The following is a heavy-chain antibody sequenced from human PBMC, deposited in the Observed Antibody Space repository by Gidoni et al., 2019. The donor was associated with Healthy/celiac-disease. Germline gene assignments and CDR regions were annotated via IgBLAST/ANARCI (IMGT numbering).Heavy chain of an antibody. V-gene: IGHV1-69*01. J-gene: IGHJ6*02. CDR2: IIPIFGTA. D-gene: IGHD6-13*01. Sequence: QVQLVQSGAEVKKPGSSVQVSCKASGGTFSSYAISWVRQAPGQGLEWMGGIIPIFGTANYAQKFQGRVTITADESTSTAYMELSSLRSEDTAVYYCARGEAAAGKDYYYGMDVWGQGTTVTVSS. CDR3: ARGEAAAGKDYYYGMDV. CDR1: GGTFSSYA.